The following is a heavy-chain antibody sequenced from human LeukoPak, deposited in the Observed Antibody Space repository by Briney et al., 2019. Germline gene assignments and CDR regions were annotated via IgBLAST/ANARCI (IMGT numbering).Heavy chain of an antibody. J-gene: IGHJ4*02. V-gene: IGHV3-23*01. CDR3: AKSRAGVNY. D-gene: IGHD3-22*01. CDR2: ISGSGDST. Sequence: GGSLRLSCAASGFTFSNYAMSWVREAPGKGLEWVSAISGSGDSTYYADSVKGRFTISRDNSKNTLYLQMNSLRAEDTAVYYCAKSRAGVNYWGQGTLVTVSS. CDR1: GFTFSNYA.